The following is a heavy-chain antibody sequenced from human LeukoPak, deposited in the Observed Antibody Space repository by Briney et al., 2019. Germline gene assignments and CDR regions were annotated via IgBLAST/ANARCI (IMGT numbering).Heavy chain of an antibody. D-gene: IGHD3-16*01. J-gene: IGHJ4*02. V-gene: IGHV4-59*01. CDR3: ASYVWGSFPTCEGL. CDR2: IYYSAST. CDR1: GGSISSYY. Sequence: SETLSLTCTVSGGSISSYYWSWLPQPPQKGLEWVAYIYYSASTNYNPSLRNRVTISVDTSKNQFSLNLSRDTAADTAEYDDASYVWGSFPTCEGLWGEGTLLTVSS.